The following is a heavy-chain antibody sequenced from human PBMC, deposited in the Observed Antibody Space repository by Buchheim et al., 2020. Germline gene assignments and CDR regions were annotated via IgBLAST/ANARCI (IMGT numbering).Heavy chain of an antibody. CDR3: VKSRSGYYPRNYYFYMHV. J-gene: IGHJ6*03. CDR1: GFTFRNYG. CDR2: ISEDGRNK. V-gene: IGHV3-30*18. D-gene: IGHD3-3*01. Sequence: QVQLVESGGGVVQPRGSLRLSCGVSGFTFRNYGMHWARQAPGKGLEWVAVISEDGRNKYYTDSVKGRFTISRDNSKSTVDLQINSVRREDTAVYYCVKSRSGYYPRNYYFYMHVWGKGTT.